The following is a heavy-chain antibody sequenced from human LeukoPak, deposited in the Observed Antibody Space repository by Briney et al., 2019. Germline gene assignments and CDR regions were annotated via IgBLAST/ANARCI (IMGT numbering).Heavy chain of an antibody. CDR1: GGSITSYY. V-gene: IGHV4-4*07. Sequence: SETLSLTCTVSGGSITSYYGRWIRQPAGKGLEWIGRIYTSGSTNYNPSLKSRVTMSVDTSKNQFSLKLSSVTDADTAVYYYTRHKRSSGTQVLYFDYWGQGTLVTVSS. D-gene: IGHD6-25*01. J-gene: IGHJ4*02. CDR2: IYTSGST. CDR3: TRHKRSSGTQVLYFDY.